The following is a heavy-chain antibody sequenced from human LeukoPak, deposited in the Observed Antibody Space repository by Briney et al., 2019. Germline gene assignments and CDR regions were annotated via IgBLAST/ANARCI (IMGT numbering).Heavy chain of an antibody. CDR2: IYYSGST. V-gene: IGHV4-39*01. Sequence: SETLSLTCTVSGGSISSSSYYWGWIRQPPGNGLEWIGSIYYSGSTYYNPSLKSRVTISVDTSKNQFSLKLSSVTAADTAVYYCARHMGYRDYFDYWGQGTLVTVSS. J-gene: IGHJ4*02. CDR3: ARHMGYRDYFDY. D-gene: IGHD5-24*01. CDR1: GGSISSSSYY.